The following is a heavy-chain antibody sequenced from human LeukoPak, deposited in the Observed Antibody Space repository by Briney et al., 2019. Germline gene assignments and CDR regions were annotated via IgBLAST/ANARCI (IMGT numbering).Heavy chain of an antibody. CDR1: GYIFTNHY. V-gene: IGHV1-46*01. J-gene: IGHJ3*02. Sequence: GASVKVSCKASGYIFTNHYMHWVRQAPGQGLEWMGLINPSGSSTLYAEKFRGRIIMTRDMSTATDYMELSSLRAEDTAVYYCASQLGDASDIWGQGTMVTVSS. CDR2: INPSGSST. CDR3: ASQLGDASDI. D-gene: IGHD6-13*01.